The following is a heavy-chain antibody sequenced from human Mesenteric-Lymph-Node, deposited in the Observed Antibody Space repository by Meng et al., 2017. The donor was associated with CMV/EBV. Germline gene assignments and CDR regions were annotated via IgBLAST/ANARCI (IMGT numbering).Heavy chain of an antibody. Sequence: GESLKISCAASGFTFSSYAMHWVRQAPGKGLEWVAVISYDGSNKYYADSVKGRFTISRDNSKNTLYLQMNSLRAEDTAVYYCARGLRDTAGAFDIWGQGTMVTVSS. CDR2: ISYDGSNK. J-gene: IGHJ3*02. V-gene: IGHV3-30-3*01. CDR3: ARGLRDTAGAFDI. D-gene: IGHD5-18*01. CDR1: GFTFSSYA.